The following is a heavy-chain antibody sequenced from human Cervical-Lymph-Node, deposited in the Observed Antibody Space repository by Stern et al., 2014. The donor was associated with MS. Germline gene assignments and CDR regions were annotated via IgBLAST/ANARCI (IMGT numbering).Heavy chain of an antibody. D-gene: IGHD3/OR15-3a*01. CDR3: AREGETSDFFPFDY. V-gene: IGHV4-61*02. J-gene: IGHJ4*02. Sequence: QVQLVQSGPGLVKPSQTLSLTCTVSGGSMNSRPYYWNWLRQPAGKALEWIGRIYISGSTNYNPSLESRVTISIDTSKNQPSLKLRFVTAADTAVYYCAREGETSDFFPFDYWGQGAQVIVSS. CDR2: IYISGST. CDR1: GGSMNSRPYY.